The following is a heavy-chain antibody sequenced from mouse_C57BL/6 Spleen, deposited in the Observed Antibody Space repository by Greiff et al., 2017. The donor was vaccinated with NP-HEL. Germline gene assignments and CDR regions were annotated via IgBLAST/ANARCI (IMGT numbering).Heavy chain of an antibody. CDR2: IDPSDSNT. CDR3: ARRHYGSSYVSY. CDR1: GYTFTSYW. J-gene: IGHJ2*01. D-gene: IGHD1-1*01. Sequence: QVQLQQPGAELVKPGASVKLSCKASGYTFTSYWMQWVKQRPGQGLEWIGEIDPSDSNTNYNQKFKGKATLTVDTSSSTAYMQLSSLTSEDSAVYYCARRHYGSSYVSYWGQGTTLTVSS. V-gene: IGHV1-50*01.